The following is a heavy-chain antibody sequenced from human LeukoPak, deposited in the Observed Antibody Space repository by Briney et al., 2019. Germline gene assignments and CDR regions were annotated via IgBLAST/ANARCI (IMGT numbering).Heavy chain of an antibody. CDR2: IYHIGKS. Sequence: ETLSLTRVVSRYSPSSSYPWGWVGQPPGKGLGGIGSIYHIGKSYYNLSLKSPDSISLDTSMNQSSLKSCSVSAADTPVYYCARALYCSGTTCYSPELFHSWGQGTLVTVSS. CDR1: RYSPSSSYP. J-gene: IGHJ4*02. V-gene: IGHV4-38-2*01. D-gene: IGHD2-15*01. CDR3: ARALYCSGTTCYSPELFHS.